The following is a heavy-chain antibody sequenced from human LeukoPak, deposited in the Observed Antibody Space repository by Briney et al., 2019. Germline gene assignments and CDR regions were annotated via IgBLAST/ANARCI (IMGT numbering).Heavy chain of an antibody. CDR1: GFTFSSYA. CDR3: ASYCSSTSCRSFDY. CDR2: ISYDGSNK. Sequence: PGGSLRLSCAASGFTFSSYAMHWVRQAPGKGLEWVAVISYDGSNKYYADSVKGRFTISRDNSKNTLYLQMNSLRAEDTAVYYCASYCSSTSCRSFDYWGQGTLVTVSS. J-gene: IGHJ4*02. D-gene: IGHD2-2*01. V-gene: IGHV3-30-3*01.